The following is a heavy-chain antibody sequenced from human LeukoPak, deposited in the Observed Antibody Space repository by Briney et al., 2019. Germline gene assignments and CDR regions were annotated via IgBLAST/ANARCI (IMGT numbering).Heavy chain of an antibody. D-gene: IGHD2-2*01. CDR1: GFTFSSYA. J-gene: IGHJ4*02. CDR2: ISGSGGST. V-gene: IGHV3-23*01. CDR3: AKDYISTSAKGVDY. Sequence: GGSLRLSCAASGFTFSSYAMSWVRQAPGKGLEWVSAISGSGGSTYYADSVKGRFTISRDNSKNTLYLQMNSLRAEDTAVYYCAKDYISTSAKGVDYWGQGTLVTVSS.